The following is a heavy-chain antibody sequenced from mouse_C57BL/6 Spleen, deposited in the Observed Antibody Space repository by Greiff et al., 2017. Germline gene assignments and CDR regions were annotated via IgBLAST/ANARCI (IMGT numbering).Heavy chain of an antibody. J-gene: IGHJ1*03. CDR1: GYTFTDYY. CDR3: AREWYFDV. CDR2: INPNNGGT. V-gene: IGHV1-26*01. Sequence: VQLKESGPELVKPGASVKISCKASGYTFTDYYMNWVKQSHGKSLEWIGDINPNNGGTSYNQKFKGKATLTVAKSASTAYMELRSLTSEDSAVYYCAREWYFDVWGTGTTVTVSS.